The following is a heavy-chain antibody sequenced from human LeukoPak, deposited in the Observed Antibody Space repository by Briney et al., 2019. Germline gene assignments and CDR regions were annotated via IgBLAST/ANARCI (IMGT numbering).Heavy chain of an antibody. D-gene: IGHD6-13*01. V-gene: IGHV4-59*01. J-gene: IGHJ5*02. CDR1: GGSISSYY. CDR3: AREYGGSSWFDP. Sequence: PSETLCLTCTVSGGSISSYYWSWIRQPPGKGLEWIGYIYYSGSTNYNPSLKSRVTISVDTSKNQFSLKLSSVTAADTAVYYCAREYGGSSWFDPWGQGTLVTVSS. CDR2: IYYSGST.